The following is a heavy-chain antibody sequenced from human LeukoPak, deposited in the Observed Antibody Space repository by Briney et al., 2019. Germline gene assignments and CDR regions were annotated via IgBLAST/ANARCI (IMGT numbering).Heavy chain of an antibody. D-gene: IGHD5-18*01. CDR1: GFTFSTYG. J-gene: IGHJ6*03. CDR2: IRNDATNK. V-gene: IGHV3-30*02. Sequence: GGSLRLSCAASGFTFSTYGMHWVRQAPGKGLEWVTFIRNDATNKYSGDSVKGRFTISRDNSKNTLYLQMNSLRAEDTAVYYCARGGYSYGHSNCYYYYMDVWGKGTTVTISS. CDR3: ARGGYSYGHSNCYYYYMDV.